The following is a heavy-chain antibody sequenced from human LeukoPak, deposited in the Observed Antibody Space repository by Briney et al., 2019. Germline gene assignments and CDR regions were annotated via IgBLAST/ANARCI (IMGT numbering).Heavy chain of an antibody. V-gene: IGHV4-4*07. CDR1: GGSISSYY. CDR3: ARGKVVAGTPGQNSWDS. D-gene: IGHD6-19*01. Sequence: SETLSLTCTVSGGSISSYYWNWIRQPAGKGLEWIGRIYTSGSTNYNPSLKSRVSMSVDTSKNQFSLRLSSVTAADTAVYYCARGKVVAGTPGQNSWDSWGQGTLVTVSS. CDR2: IYTSGST. J-gene: IGHJ4*02.